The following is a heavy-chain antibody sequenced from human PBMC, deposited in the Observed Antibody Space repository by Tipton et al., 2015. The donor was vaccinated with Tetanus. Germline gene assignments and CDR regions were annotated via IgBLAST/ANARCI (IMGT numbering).Heavy chain of an antibody. J-gene: IGHJ4*02. CDR2: ISYDGNYR. D-gene: IGHD6-25*01. CDR1: GFTFSNSG. CDR3: ISTISGSASDY. Sequence: SLRLSCAASGFTFSNSGMHWVRQAPGKGLEWVAIISYDGNYRSYAESVKGRFTISRGNSKSTLFLQMNGLRAEDTAVYYCISTISGSASDYWGQGSLVTVSS. V-gene: IGHV3-30*03.